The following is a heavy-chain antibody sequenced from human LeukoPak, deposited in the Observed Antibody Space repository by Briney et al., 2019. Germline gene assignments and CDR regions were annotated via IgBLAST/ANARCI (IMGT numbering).Heavy chain of an antibody. V-gene: IGHV3-30*02. J-gene: IGHJ6*03. CDR1: GFTFSDYG. D-gene: IGHD3-10*01. Sequence: GGSLRLSCAASGFTFSDYGMHWVRQAPGKGLEWVAFIRYDGSNKYYAESVKGRFTISRDNSKNTLYLQMSSLRTEDTAVYYCAKDPRGYGSGSYWADYYYYYLDVWGKGTTVTISS. CDR3: AKDPRGYGSGSYWADYYYYYLDV. CDR2: IRYDGSNK.